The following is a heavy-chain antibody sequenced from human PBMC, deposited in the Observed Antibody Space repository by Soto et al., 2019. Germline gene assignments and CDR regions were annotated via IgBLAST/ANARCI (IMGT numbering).Heavy chain of an antibody. CDR2: ISWNSGSI. CDR1: GFTFDDYA. CDR3: AKDMRGEAARPIFDY. Sequence: AGGSLRLSCAASGFTFDDYAMHWVRQAPGKGLEWVSGISWNSGSIGYADSVKGRFTISRDNAKNSLYLQMNSLRAEDTALYYCAKDMRGEAARPIFDYWGQGTLVTVSS. J-gene: IGHJ4*02. V-gene: IGHV3-9*01. D-gene: IGHD6-6*01.